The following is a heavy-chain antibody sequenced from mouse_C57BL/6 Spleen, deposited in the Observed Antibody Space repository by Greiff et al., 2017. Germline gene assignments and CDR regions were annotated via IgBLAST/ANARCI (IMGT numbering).Heavy chain of an antibody. J-gene: IGHJ3*01. Sequence: VQLQQSGAELARPGASVTMSCKASGYTFTSYTMHWVKQRPGQGLEWIGYINPSSGYTKYNQKFKGKATLTADKSSSTAYMQLSSLTSEDSAVDYCARVYYSNPAWFAYWGQGTLVTVSA. CDR3: ARVYYSNPAWFAY. CDR2: INPSSGYT. D-gene: IGHD2-5*01. CDR1: GYTFTSYT. V-gene: IGHV1-4*01.